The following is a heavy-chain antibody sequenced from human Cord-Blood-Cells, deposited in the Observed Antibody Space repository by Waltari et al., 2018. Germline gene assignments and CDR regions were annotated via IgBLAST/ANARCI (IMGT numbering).Heavy chain of an antibody. J-gene: IGHJ4*02. CDR1: GGSFSGYY. CDR2: INHSGST. D-gene: IGHD6-13*01. V-gene: IGHV4-34*01. Sequence: QVQLPQWGAGLLQPSETLSLTCAVYGGSFSGYYWSWLRQPPGKGLEWIGEINHSGSTNYNPSLKSRVTISVDTSKNQFSLKLSSVTAADTAVYYCARGAIAAAGTPYQPRLFDYWGQGTLVTVSS. CDR3: ARGAIAAAGTPYQPRLFDY.